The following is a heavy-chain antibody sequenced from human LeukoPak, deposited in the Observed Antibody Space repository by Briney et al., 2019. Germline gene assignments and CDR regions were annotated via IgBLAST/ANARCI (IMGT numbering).Heavy chain of an antibody. CDR2: MNPNTGRT. CDR3: ARLSQTPDYYTLGGYYYIGY. D-gene: IGHD3-10*01. J-gene: IGHJ4*02. CDR1: RYTFTSYD. Sequence: VASVKVSCKASRYTFTSYDINWVREAAGHGLEWMGWMNPNTGRTSYAQKFQGRITMTRDTSISTACMELTNLRSQDTAVYYCARLSQTPDYYTLGGYYYIGYWGQGTPVTLSS. V-gene: IGHV1-8*01.